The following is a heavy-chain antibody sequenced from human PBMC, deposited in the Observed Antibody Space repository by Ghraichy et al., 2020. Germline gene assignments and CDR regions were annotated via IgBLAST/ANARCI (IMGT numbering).Heavy chain of an antibody. Sequence: SETLSLTCTVSGGSISSGSYYWSWIRQPAGKGLEWIGRIYTSGSTNYNPSLKSRVTISVDTSKNQFSLKLSSVTAADTAVYYCATQRVYGSGPRDYWGQGTLVTVSS. V-gene: IGHV4-61*02. D-gene: IGHD3-10*01. CDR2: IYTSGST. CDR1: GGSISSGSYY. CDR3: ATQRVYGSGPRDY. J-gene: IGHJ4*02.